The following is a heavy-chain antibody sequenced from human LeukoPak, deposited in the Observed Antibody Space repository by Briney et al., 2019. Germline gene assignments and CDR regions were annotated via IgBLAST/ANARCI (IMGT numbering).Heavy chain of an antibody. Sequence: SETLSLTCTVSGGSISSYYWSWIRQPPGKGLEWIGYIYYSGSTNYNPSLKSRVTISVDTPKNQFSLKLSSVTAADTAVYYCASVLGSSLPIWGQGTLVTVSS. CDR2: IYYSGST. CDR3: ASVLGSSLPI. J-gene: IGHJ4*02. D-gene: IGHD2-15*01. CDR1: GGSISSYY. V-gene: IGHV4-59*01.